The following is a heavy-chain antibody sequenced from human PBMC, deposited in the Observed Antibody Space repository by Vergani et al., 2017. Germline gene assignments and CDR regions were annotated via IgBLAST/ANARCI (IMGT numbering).Heavy chain of an antibody. J-gene: IGHJ6*03. D-gene: IGHD2-2*02. Sequence: QVQLVQSGAEVKKPGFSMRVSCKASGYTFIGYYMHWVRLAPGQGLEWIGWINPNTGGSNLAQNFQGRVTLTRDTSTRTFYLELSRLKSDDTAVYYCARGGCNGPRCYTQYNYYYFIDVWATGTTVTVSS. V-gene: IGHV1-2*02. CDR2: INPNTGGS. CDR1: GYTFIGYY. CDR3: ARGGCNGPRCYTQYNYYYFIDV.